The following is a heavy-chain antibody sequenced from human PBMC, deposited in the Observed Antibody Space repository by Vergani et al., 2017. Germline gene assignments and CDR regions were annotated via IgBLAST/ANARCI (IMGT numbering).Heavy chain of an antibody. D-gene: IGHD3-10*01. CDR2: SIAIGSP. CDR1: GGSLSGYF. J-gene: IGHJ4*02. Sequence: QVHLQQRGAGVLKPSETLSLTCGVIGGSLSGYFWSWIRQSPGRGLEWLGESIAIGSPKYSPAATSRVTISVDTSRGEFTLTVTSVTAADTGVYFCASRRPRLNLGSKSNAGTFDSWGQGTLVTVSS. V-gene: IGHV4-34*02. CDR3: ASRRPRLNLGSKSNAGTFDS.